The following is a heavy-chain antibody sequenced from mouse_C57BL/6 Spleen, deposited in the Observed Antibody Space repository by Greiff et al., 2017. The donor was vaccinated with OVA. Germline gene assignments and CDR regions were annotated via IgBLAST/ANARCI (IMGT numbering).Heavy chain of an antibody. J-gene: IGHJ4*01. CDR3: TTLVTTVVAPMDY. CDR1: GFNIKDYY. CDR2: IDPEDGDT. D-gene: IGHD1-1*01. Sequence: EVKLQESGAELVRPGASVKLSCTASGFNIKDYYMHWVKQRPEQGLEWIGRIDPEDGDTEYAPKFQGKATMTADTSSNTAYLQLSSLTSEDTAVYYCTTLVTTVVAPMDYWGQGTSVTVSS. V-gene: IGHV14-1*01.